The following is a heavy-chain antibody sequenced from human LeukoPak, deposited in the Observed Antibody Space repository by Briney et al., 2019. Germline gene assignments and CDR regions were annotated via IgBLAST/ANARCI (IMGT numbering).Heavy chain of an antibody. CDR3: ANSYYNFWSGFAN. CDR1: GLTFSTQA. J-gene: IGHJ4*02. V-gene: IGHV3-23*01. D-gene: IGHD3-3*01. CDR2: ISDSSSGI. Sequence: PGGSLRLSCAASGLTFSTQAMSWVRQAPGKGLEWASSISDSSSGIYYADSVKGRFTISRDNSKSTLFLDMNSLRVEDTAIYYCANSYYNFWSGFANWGQGTLVSVSS.